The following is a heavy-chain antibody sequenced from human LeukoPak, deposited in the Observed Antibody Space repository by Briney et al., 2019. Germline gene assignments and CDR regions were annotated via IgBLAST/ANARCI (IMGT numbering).Heavy chain of an antibody. Sequence: PSETLSLTCTVSGGSISSHYWSWIRQPPGKGLEWIGYIYYSGSTNYNPSLKSRVTISVDTSKNQFSLKLSSVTAADMAVYYCAREEGYDSSGYYSYYFDYWGQGTLVTVSS. J-gene: IGHJ4*02. CDR3: AREEGYDSSGYYSYYFDY. D-gene: IGHD3-22*01. V-gene: IGHV4-59*11. CDR1: GGSISSHY. CDR2: IYYSGST.